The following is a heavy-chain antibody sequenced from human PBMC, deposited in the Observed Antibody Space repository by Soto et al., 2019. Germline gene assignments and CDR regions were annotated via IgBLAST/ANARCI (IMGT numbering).Heavy chain of an antibody. CDR3: AKTWRGDVVGPAAIDY. D-gene: IGHD2-2*01. CDR2: INPSGGST. J-gene: IGHJ4*02. V-gene: IGHV1-46*01. CDR1: GYTFTSYY. Sequence: ASVKVSCKASGYTFTSYYMHWVRQSPGQGLEWMGIINPSGGSTSYAQKFQGRVTMTRDTSTSTVYMELSSLRSEDTAVYYCAKTWRGDVVGPAAIDYWGQGTLVTVSS.